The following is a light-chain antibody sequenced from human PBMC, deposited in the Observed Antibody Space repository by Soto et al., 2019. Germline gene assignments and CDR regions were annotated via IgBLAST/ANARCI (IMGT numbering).Light chain of an antibody. CDR2: DVS. V-gene: IGLV2-14*01. J-gene: IGLJ2*01. CDR3: SSYTSSSTVV. Sequence: QSALTQPASVSGSPGQSITISCTGTSSDVGGYNYVSWYLQHPGKAPKLMIYDVSNRPSGVSNRFSGSKSGNTTSLTISVLQSEDEADYYGSSYTSSSTVVFGGGTKLTVL. CDR1: SSDVGGYNY.